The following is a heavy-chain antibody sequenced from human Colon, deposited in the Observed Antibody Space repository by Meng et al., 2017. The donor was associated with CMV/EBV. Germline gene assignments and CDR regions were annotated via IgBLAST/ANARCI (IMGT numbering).Heavy chain of an antibody. V-gene: IGHV3-74*01. Sequence: GESLKISCEASGFIFTNYWMHWVRQAPGKGLMWVSRINSDGGDIHYADSVKGRFTISRDSARNILYLQLNSLRVEETAVYYCAGGMYENVFHNWGRGTLVTVSS. CDR2: INSDGGDI. J-gene: IGHJ1*01. CDR1: GFIFTNYW. CDR3: AGGMYENVFHN. D-gene: IGHD2-8*01.